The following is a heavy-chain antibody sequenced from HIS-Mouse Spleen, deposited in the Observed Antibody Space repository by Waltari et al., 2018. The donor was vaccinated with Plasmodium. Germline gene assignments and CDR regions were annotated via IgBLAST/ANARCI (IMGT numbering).Heavy chain of an antibody. CDR3: ARVDNWNFDAFDI. CDR1: GYTFLING. J-gene: IGHJ3*02. D-gene: IGHD1-7*01. V-gene: IGHV1-18*01. CDR2: ISAYNGNT. Sequence: QVQLVQSGAEVQNPGASVKVSCQASGYTFLINGISWVRHATGQGLEWMGWISAYNGNTNYAQKLQGRVTMTTDTSTSTAYMELRSLRSDDTAVYYCARVDNWNFDAFDIWGQGTMVTVSS.